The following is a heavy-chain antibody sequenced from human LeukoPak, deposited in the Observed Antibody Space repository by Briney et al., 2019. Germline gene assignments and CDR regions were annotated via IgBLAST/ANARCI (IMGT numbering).Heavy chain of an antibody. Sequence: GESLKISCKGSGYSFTSYWLGWVRQMPGKGLEWMGNIYPADSDTRYSPSFQGQVTISADKSISTAYLQRRSPEASITVRDLSARHASVNLSDIWGQGTMVTVSS. J-gene: IGHJ3*02. V-gene: IGHV5-51*01. CDR3: ARHASVNLSDI. CDR2: IYPADSDT. D-gene: IGHD1-14*01. CDR1: GYSFTSYW.